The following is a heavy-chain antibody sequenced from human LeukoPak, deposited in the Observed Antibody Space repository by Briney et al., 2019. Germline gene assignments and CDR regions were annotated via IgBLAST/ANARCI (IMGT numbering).Heavy chain of an antibody. CDR2: ISGSSGST. D-gene: IGHD1-26*01. V-gene: IGHV3-23*01. Sequence: GGSLRLSCAASGFTFISYAMSWVRQAPGKGLDWVSTISGSSGSTYYADSAKGRFTISRDNSKNTLYLQMDSLRAEDTAVYYCAKGGATARFDYWGQGTLVTVSS. J-gene: IGHJ4*02. CDR3: AKGGATARFDY. CDR1: GFTFISYA.